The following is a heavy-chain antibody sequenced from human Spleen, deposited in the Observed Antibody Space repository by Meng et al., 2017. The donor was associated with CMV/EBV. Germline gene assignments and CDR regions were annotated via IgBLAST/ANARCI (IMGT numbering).Heavy chain of an antibody. D-gene: IGHD4-17*01. V-gene: IGHV3-21*01. J-gene: IGHJ4*02. Sequence: GGSLRLSCAASGFTFSSYSMNWVRQAPGKGLEWVSSISSSSSYIYYADSVKGRFTISRDNAKNSLYLQMNSLRAEDTAVYYCARVGDYGDYMNYWGQGTLVTVSS. CDR1: GFTFSSYS. CDR2: ISSSSSYI. CDR3: ARVGDYGDYMNY.